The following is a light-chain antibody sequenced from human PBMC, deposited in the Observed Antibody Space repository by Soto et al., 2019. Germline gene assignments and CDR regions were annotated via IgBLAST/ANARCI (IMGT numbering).Light chain of an antibody. J-gene: IGKJ1*01. CDR3: QQYNQWPRT. Sequence: EIVLTQSPATLSVSPGERATLSCRASQSVSSNLVWFQQKPGQAPRLLIYGASSRATGVPARFSGSGSGTEFTLTMSSLQSEDFAVYYCQQYNQWPRTFGQGTKVEIK. CDR1: QSVSSN. CDR2: GAS. V-gene: IGKV3-15*01.